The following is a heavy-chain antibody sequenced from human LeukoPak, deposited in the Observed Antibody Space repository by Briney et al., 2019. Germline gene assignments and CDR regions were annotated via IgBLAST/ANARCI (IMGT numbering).Heavy chain of an antibody. V-gene: IGHV1-3*01. CDR3: ATSSGYQLSDY. CDR2: INAGNGNT. D-gene: IGHD2-2*01. Sequence: ASVKVSCKASGYTFTSYAMHWVRQAPGQRLEWMGWINAGNGNTKYSQKFQGRVTITRDTSASTAYMELSSLRSDDTAVYYCATSSGYQLSDYWGQGTLVVVSS. J-gene: IGHJ4*02. CDR1: GYTFTSYA.